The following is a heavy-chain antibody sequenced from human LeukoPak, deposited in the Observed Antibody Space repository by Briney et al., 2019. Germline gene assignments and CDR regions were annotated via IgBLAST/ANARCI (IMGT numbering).Heavy chain of an antibody. CDR3: ARASQRGAYLPP. CDR1: GYTLSRHE. Sequence: GGPLRLSCAASGYTLSRHEKVCIRQAPGKGLEWVSYISSSGTTIFYADSVKGRFTIPRDHAKNSLYLQMNNLRAEDTAVCYCARASQRGAYLPPWGQGTLVTVSS. CDR2: ISSSGTTI. J-gene: IGHJ5*02. V-gene: IGHV3-48*03. D-gene: IGHD5-24*01.